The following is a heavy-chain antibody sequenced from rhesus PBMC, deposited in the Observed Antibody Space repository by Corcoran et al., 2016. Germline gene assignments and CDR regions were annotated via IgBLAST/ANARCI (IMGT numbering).Heavy chain of an antibody. D-gene: IGHD4-29*01. V-gene: IGHV2-152*01. CDR1: GFSLTTSGMG. CDR3: TRGGYGSSYGLDS. J-gene: IGHJ6*01. CDR2: IYWEDDK. Sequence: QVTLKESGPALVKPTQTLTLTCTFSGFSLTTSGMGVGWIRQPPGKALGWLARIYWEDDKRYCTSMQSSLTITKDTSKNQVLLTITNMGPMDTATYYCTRGGYGSSYGLDSWDQGVVVTVSS.